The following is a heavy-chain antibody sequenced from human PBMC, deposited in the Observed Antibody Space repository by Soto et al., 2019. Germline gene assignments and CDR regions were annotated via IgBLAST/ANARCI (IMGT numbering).Heavy chain of an antibody. D-gene: IGHD3-16*01. CDR3: SRSPEVGVRGAY. Sequence: GGSLRLSCTGSGFPFSSYNINWVRQAPGKGLEWVSSITVGSSHIYQPNSMKGRFTISRDDAKNSVYLQIDSLRDEDTALYYCSRSPEVGVRGAYWGQGTLVTVSS. CDR1: GFPFSSYN. J-gene: IGHJ4*02. CDR2: ITVGSSHI. V-gene: IGHV3-21*01.